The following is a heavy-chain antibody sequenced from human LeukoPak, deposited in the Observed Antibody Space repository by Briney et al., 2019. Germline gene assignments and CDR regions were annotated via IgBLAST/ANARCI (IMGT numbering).Heavy chain of an antibody. J-gene: IGHJ4*02. V-gene: IGHV3-7*01. CDR1: GFTFSSFW. CDR3: SRITTNGYFEY. D-gene: IGHD1-1*01. Sequence: GGSLRLPCSASGFTFSSFWMGWVRQAPGKGLEWVASIRWDDERHHVDSVTGRFSVSRDNAKNSLYLQMNSLRAEDTAVYFCSRITTNGYFEYWGQGALVTVSS. CDR2: IRWDDER.